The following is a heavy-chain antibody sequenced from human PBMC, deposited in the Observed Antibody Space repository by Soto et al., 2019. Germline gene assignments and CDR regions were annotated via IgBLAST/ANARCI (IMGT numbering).Heavy chain of an antibody. V-gene: IGHV3-23*01. Sequence: PGGSLRLSCAASGFTFSSYAMSWVRQAPGKGLEWVSAISGSGGSTYYADSVKGRFTISRDNSKNTLYQQMNSLRAEDTAVYYCAKGKYSSGWHYGMDVWGQGTTVTVSS. J-gene: IGHJ6*02. CDR2: ISGSGGST. D-gene: IGHD6-19*01. CDR1: GFTFSSYA. CDR3: AKGKYSSGWHYGMDV.